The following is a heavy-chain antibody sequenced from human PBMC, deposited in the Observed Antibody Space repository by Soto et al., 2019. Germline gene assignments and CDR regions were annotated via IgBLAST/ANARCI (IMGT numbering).Heavy chain of an antibody. Sequence: SVKVSCKASGGTFSSYAISWVRQAPGQGLEWMGGIIPIFGTANYAQKFQGRVTITADEYTSTAYMELSSLRSEDTAVYYCAEGGSITHYYYGMDVWGQGTTVTV. CDR3: AEGGSITHYYYGMDV. CDR2: IIPIFGTA. J-gene: IGHJ6*02. D-gene: IGHD3-16*01. CDR1: GGTFSSYA. V-gene: IGHV1-69*13.